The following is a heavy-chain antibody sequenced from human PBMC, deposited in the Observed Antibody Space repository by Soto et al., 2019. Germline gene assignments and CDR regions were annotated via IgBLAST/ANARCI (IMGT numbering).Heavy chain of an antibody. D-gene: IGHD4-17*01. Sequence: EVQLLESGGXLIXXXXXXXLSCAAXGFTFRNYAMSWVRQAPGAGPEWVSGISGSGGRTYYADSVKGRFTISRDNSNNALFLQMNSLRAEDTALYYCAKDPNGDYVGAFDIWGRGTMVTVSS. CDR3: AKDPNGDYVGAFDI. J-gene: IGHJ3*02. V-gene: IGHV3-23*01. CDR1: GFTFRNYA. CDR2: ISGSGGRT.